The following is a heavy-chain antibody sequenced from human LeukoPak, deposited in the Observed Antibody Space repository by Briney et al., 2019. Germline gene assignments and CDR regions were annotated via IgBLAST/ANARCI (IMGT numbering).Heavy chain of an antibody. J-gene: IGHJ4*02. CDR3: ARSWDEQFDY. Sequence: SETLSLTCTVSGGSISSGSNYWSWIRQPAGKGLEWIGRIYTSGSTNYNPSLKSRVTISVDTSKNQFSLKLSSVTAADTAVYYCARSWDEQFDYWGQGTLVTVSS. D-gene: IGHD1-26*01. V-gene: IGHV4-61*02. CDR1: GGSISSGSNY. CDR2: IYTSGST.